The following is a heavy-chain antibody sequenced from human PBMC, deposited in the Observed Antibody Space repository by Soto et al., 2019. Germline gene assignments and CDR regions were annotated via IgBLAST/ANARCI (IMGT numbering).Heavy chain of an antibody. D-gene: IGHD2-15*01. CDR3: AKAQGGSYFDY. V-gene: IGHV3-23*01. CDR2: ISSSGGST. CDR1: GFTFSSNA. Sequence: EVQLLESGGGLVQPEGSLRLSCAASGFTFSSNAMSWVRQAPGKGLEWVSGISSSGGSTYYADSVKGRFTISRDNSKNMLYLQMNNLRAEDTAVYYCAKAQGGSYFDYWGQGTLVTVSS. J-gene: IGHJ4*02.